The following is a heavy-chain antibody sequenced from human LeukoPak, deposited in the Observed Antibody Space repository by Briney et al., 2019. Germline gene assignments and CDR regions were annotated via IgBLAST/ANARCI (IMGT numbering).Heavy chain of an antibody. CDR1: SFTFSSYW. J-gene: IGHJ3*02. CDR2: IKQDGREK. Sequence: GGSQRLSCGPSSFTFSSYWTSCARHAPGEGLECLANIKQDGREKYSVDSVECRFPISRDNTKNSLYLQMNSLRPEHTSVFYCARVLEGAGSTSCIICGVSDSFDIWGQGTMVSV. CDR3: ARVLEGAGSTSCIICGVSDSFDI. V-gene: IGHV3-7*01. D-gene: IGHD2-2*01.